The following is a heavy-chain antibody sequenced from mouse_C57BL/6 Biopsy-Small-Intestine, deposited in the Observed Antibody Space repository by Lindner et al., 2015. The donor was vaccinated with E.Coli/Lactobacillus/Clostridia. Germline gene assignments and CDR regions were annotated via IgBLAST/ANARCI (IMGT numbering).Heavy chain of an antibody. CDR2: INPNPDVP. J-gene: IGHJ3*01. Sequence: SVKVSCKTSGYPFGGHYMHWLRQAPGQGLEWMGWINPNPDVPKYAQKFQGRVTMTRDMSISTAYMELSGLRSDDTAMYYCARDGDGYQGALDIWGQGTMVTVSS. D-gene: IGHD2-3*01. CDR3: ARDGDGYQGALDI. V-gene: IGHV1-53*01. CDR1: GYPFGGHY.